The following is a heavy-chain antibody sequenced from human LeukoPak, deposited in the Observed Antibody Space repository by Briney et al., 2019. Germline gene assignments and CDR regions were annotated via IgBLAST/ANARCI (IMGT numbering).Heavy chain of an antibody. V-gene: IGHV1-69*13. CDR2: IIPIFGTA. CDR1: GGTFSSYA. D-gene: IGHD3-22*01. J-gene: IGHJ4*02. Sequence: GASVTVSCKASGGTFSSYAISWVRQAPGQGLEWMGGIIPIFGTANYAQKFQGRVTITADESTSTAYMELSSLRSEDTAVYYCARVGYYYDSSGYYLDYWGQGTLVTVSS. CDR3: ARVGYYYDSSGYYLDY.